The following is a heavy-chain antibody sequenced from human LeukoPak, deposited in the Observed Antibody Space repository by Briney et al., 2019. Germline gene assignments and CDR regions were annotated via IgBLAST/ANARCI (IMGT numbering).Heavy chain of an antibody. V-gene: IGHV4-39*07. CDR1: GGSISSSSYY. Sequence: SETLSLTCTVSGGSISSSSYYWGWLRQPPGKGLEWIGSIYYSGSTYYNPSLKSRVTISVDTSKNQFSLKLSSVTAADTAVYFCALGDCSSTSCYVFDYWGQGTLVTVSS. J-gene: IGHJ4*02. D-gene: IGHD2-2*01. CDR3: ALGDCSSTSCYVFDY. CDR2: IYYSGST.